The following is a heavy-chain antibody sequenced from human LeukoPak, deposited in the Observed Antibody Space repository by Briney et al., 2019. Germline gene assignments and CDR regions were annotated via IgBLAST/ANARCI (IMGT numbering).Heavy chain of an antibody. D-gene: IGHD3-10*01. CDR2: ISGSGGST. J-gene: IGHJ4*02. CDR3: AKGPYGSGSSKRYFDY. CDR1: GFTFSSYA. V-gene: IGHV3-23*01. Sequence: GASLRLSCAASGFTFSSYAMSWVRQAPGKGLEWVSAISGSGGSTYYADSVKGRFTISRDNSKNTLYLQMNSLRAEDTAVYYLAKGPYGSGSSKRYFDYWGQGTLVTVSS.